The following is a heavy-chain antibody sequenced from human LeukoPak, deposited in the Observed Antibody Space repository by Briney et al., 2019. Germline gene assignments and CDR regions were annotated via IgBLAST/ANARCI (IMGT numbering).Heavy chain of an antibody. CDR2: IWYDGSNK. D-gene: IGHD2-2*02. Sequence: GGSLRLSCAASGFTFSSYGMHWVRQAPGKGLEWVAVIWYDGSNKYYADSVKGRFTISRDNSKNTLYLQMNSLRAEDTAVYYCATESGYCSSTSCYKFDYWGQGTLVTVSS. V-gene: IGHV3-33*01. J-gene: IGHJ4*02. CDR1: GFTFSSYG. CDR3: ATESGYCSSTSCYKFDY.